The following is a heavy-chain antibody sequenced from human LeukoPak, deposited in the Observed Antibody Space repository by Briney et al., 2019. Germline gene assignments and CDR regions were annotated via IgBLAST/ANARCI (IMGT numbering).Heavy chain of an antibody. D-gene: IGHD1-26*01. J-gene: IGHJ5*02. CDR1: GGTFISYA. CDR2: IIPIFGTA. CDR3: ARGGGGYSNNWFDP. Sequence: SVKVSCKASGGTFISYAISWVRQAPGQGLEWMGGIIPIFGTANYAQKFQGRVTITADESTSTAYMELSSLRSEDTAVYYCARGGGGYSNNWFDPWGQGTLVTVSS. V-gene: IGHV1-69*13.